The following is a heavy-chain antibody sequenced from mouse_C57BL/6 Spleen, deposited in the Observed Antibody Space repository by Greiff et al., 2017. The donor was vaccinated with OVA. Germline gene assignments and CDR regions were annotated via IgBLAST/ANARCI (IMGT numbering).Heavy chain of an antibody. Sequence: VQLQQSGAELVRPGASVTLSCKASGYTFTDYEMHWVKQTPVHGLEWIGAIDPETGGTAYNQKFKGKAILTTDKSSSTAYMELRSLTSEDSAVYYCTRAGTLDYWGQGTTLTVSS. J-gene: IGHJ2*01. D-gene: IGHD4-1*01. CDR2: IDPETGGT. CDR3: TRAGTLDY. CDR1: GYTFTDYE. V-gene: IGHV1-15*01.